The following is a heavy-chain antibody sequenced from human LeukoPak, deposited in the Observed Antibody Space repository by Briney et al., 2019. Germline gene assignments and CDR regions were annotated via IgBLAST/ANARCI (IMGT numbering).Heavy chain of an antibody. CDR3: ARDLGYYDILTGYLWY. CDR1: GGTFSSYA. V-gene: IGHV1-69*01. Sequence: RASVKVSCKASGGTFSSYAISWVRQAPGQGLEWMGGIIPIFGTANYAQKFQGRVTITADESTSTAYMELSSLRSEDTAVYYCARDLGYYDILTGYLWYWGQGTLVTVSS. CDR2: IIPIFGTA. D-gene: IGHD3-9*01. J-gene: IGHJ4*02.